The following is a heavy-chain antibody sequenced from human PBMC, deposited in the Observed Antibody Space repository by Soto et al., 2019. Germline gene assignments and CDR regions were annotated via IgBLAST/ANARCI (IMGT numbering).Heavy chain of an antibody. CDR1: GGTFSSYA. V-gene: IGHV1-69*13. CDR2: IIPIFGTA. CDR3: ARVVYCSSTSCPMLFDY. Sequence: ASVKVSCKASGGTFSSYAIIWVRQAPGQGLEWMGGIIPIFGTANYAQKFQGRVTITADESTSTAYMELRSLRSDDTAVYYCARVVYCSSTSCPMLFDYWGQGTLVTVSA. D-gene: IGHD2-2*01. J-gene: IGHJ4*02.